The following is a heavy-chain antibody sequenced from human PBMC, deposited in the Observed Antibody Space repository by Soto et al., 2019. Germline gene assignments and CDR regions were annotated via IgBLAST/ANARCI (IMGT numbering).Heavy chain of an antibody. CDR2: INWNGGST. CDR3: ARDSSIAAAAPGINWFDP. J-gene: IGHJ5*02. Sequence: GGSLRLSCAASGFTFDDYGMSWVRQAPGKGLEWVSGINWNGGSTGYADSVKGRFTISRDNAKNSLYLQMNSLRAEDTALYHCARDSSIAAAAPGINWFDPWGQGTLVTVSS. CDR1: GFTFDDYG. D-gene: IGHD6-13*01. V-gene: IGHV3-20*01.